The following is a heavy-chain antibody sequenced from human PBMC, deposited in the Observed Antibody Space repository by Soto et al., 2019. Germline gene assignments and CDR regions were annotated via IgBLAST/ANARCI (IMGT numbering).Heavy chain of an antibody. D-gene: IGHD3-3*01. CDR3: ANQVWSGPSRQYYYYMDV. V-gene: IGHV3-23*01. CDR2: ISGSGGST. J-gene: IGHJ6*03. Sequence: PGGSLRLSCAASGFTFSSYAMSWVRQAPGKGLEWVSAISGSGGSTYYADSVKGRFTISRDNSKNTLYLQMNSLRAEDTAVYYCANQVWSGPSRQYYYYMDVWGKGTTVTVSS. CDR1: GFTFSSYA.